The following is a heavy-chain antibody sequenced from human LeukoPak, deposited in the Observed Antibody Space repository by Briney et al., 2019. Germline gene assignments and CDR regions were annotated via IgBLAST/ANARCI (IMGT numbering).Heavy chain of an antibody. J-gene: IGHJ3*02. V-gene: IGHV3-30*18. CDR2: ISYDGSNK. Sequence: PGGSLRLSCAVSGFTFSSYGMHWVRQAPGKGLEWVAVISYDGSNKYYADSVKGRFTISRDNSKNTLYLQMNSLRAEDTAVYYCAKEQDPAVIGLTAFDIWGQGTMVTVSS. D-gene: IGHD4/OR15-4a*01. CDR1: GFTFSSYG. CDR3: AKEQDPAVIGLTAFDI.